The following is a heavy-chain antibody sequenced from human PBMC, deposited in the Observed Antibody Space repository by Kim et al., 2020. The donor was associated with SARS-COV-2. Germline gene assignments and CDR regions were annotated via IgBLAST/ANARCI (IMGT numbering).Heavy chain of an antibody. CDR1: GFTFSSYS. CDR2: ISSSSSYI. V-gene: IGHV3-21*01. CDR3: SEQDERYSGYQKINY. J-gene: IGHJ4*02. Sequence: GGSLRLSCAASGFTFSSYSMNWVRQAPGKGLEWVSSISSSSSYIYYADSVKGRFTISRDNAKNSLYLQMNSLRAEDTAVYYCSEQDERYSGYQKINYWGPGTLVTVSS. D-gene: IGHD5-12*01.